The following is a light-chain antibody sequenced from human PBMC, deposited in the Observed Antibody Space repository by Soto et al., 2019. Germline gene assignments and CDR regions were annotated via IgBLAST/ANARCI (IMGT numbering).Light chain of an antibody. CDR2: EVS. Sequence: QSALTQPPSASGSPGQSVTISCTGTSSDVGGYNYVSWYQQHPGKAPKLMIYEVSKRPSGVPDRFSGSKSGNTASLTVSGLKAEDEADYYCSSYAGSNTEVFGGGTKLAVL. CDR1: SSDVGGYNY. J-gene: IGLJ2*01. V-gene: IGLV2-8*01. CDR3: SSYAGSNTEV.